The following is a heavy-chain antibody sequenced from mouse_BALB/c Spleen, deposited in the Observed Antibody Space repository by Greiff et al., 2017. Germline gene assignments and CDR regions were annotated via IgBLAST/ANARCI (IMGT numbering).Heavy chain of an antibody. CDR1: GFTFSDFY. CDR2: SRNKANDYTT. CDR3: ARDASYYGNYYAMDY. Sequence: EVKLMESGGGLVQPGGSLRLSCATSGFTFSDFYMEWVRQPPGKRLEWIAASRNKANDYTTEYSASVKGRFIVSRDTSQSSLYLQMNALRAEDTAIYYCARDASYYGNYYAMDYWGQGTSVTVSS. D-gene: IGHD2-10*01. J-gene: IGHJ4*01. V-gene: IGHV7-1*02.